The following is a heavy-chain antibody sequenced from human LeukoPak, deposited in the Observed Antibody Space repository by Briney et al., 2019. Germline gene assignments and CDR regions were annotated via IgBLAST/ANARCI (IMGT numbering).Heavy chain of an antibody. V-gene: IGHV3-74*03. CDR2: IDSDGNNT. CDR3: ARDLLN. Sequence: GGSLRLSCAASGFTFSTYWMHWVCQAPGKGLEWVSLIDSDGNNTSYAESAKGRFTISRDNTKNTLYLQMKSLRAEDTAVYYCARDLLNWGQGALVTVSA. CDR1: GFTFSTYW. J-gene: IGHJ4*02.